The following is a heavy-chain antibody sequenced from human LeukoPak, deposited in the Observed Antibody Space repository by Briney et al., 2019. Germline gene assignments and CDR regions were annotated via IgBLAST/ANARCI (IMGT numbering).Heavy chain of an antibody. CDR3: QSRYLEWLLDY. CDR1: GGSISSSSYY. Sequence: SETLSLTCIVSGGSISSSSYYWGWIRQPPGKGLEWIGSIYYSGNIYYNPSLKSRVTIFVDTSKNQFSLKQSSVTAADTAVYYCQSRYLEWLLDYWGQGTLVTVSS. J-gene: IGHJ4*02. D-gene: IGHD3-3*01. CDR2: IYYSGNI. V-gene: IGHV4-39*01.